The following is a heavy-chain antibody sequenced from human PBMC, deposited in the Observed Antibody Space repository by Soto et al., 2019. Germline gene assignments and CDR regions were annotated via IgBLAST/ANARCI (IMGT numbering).Heavy chain of an antibody. Sequence: ASVKVSCKASGYTFTGYYMHWVRQAPGQGLEWMGWINPNSGGTNYAQKFQGWVTMTRDTSISTAYMELSRLRSDDTAVYYCARGRYCSGGSCPLTVYYYGMDVWGQGTTVTVSS. CDR1: GYTFTGYY. CDR3: ARGRYCSGGSCPLTVYYYGMDV. D-gene: IGHD2-15*01. J-gene: IGHJ6*02. CDR2: INPNSGGT. V-gene: IGHV1-2*04.